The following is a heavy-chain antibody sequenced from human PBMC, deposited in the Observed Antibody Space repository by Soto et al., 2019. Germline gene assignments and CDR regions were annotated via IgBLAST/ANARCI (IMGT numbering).Heavy chain of an antibody. D-gene: IGHD2-15*01. J-gene: IGHJ5*02. CDR1: GFTFSSYR. CDR3: ARDGCSGSNCLNWFDP. CDR2: ISSSSTTK. Sequence: EVQLVESGGGLVQPGVSLRLSCAASGFTFSSYRMNWFRQAPGKGLEWVSYISSSSTTKYYADSVKGRFTISRDNAKNSLYLQMNSLRAEDTAVYYCARDGCSGSNCLNWFDPWGQGTLVTVSS. V-gene: IGHV3-48*01.